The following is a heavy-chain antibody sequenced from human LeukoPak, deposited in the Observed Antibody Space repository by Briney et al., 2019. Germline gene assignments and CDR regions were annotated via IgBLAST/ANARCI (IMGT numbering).Heavy chain of an antibody. J-gene: IGHJ4*02. CDR3: ARLQYSNGYVDY. CDR1: GYSFTNYW. V-gene: IGHV5-51*01. Sequence: GESLKISCTGSGYSFTNYWIGWVRQMPGKGLEWMGIIYPDDSDTRYKPSFQGQVTISADKSIATAYLQWSSLKASDTAMYYCARLQYSNGYVDYWGQGTLVTVSS. CDR2: IYPDDSDT. D-gene: IGHD5-18*01.